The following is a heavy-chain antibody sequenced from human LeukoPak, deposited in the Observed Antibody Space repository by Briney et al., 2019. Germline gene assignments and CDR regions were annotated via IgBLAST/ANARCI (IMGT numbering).Heavy chain of an antibody. V-gene: IGHV3-23*01. CDR3: TKDRANDVLEYFQH. CDR1: GFTFSSYA. D-gene: IGHD2-8*01. Sequence: GGSLRLSCAASGFTFSSYAMTWVRQAPGKGLEWVSSISGSTESTNYADSVKGRFTISRDNSKNTLYLQMNSLRAEDTAVYYCTKDRANDVLEYFQHWGQGTLVTVSS. CDR2: ISGSTEST. J-gene: IGHJ1*01.